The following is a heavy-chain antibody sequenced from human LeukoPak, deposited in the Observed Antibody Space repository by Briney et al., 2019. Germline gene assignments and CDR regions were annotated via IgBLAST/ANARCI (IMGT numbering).Heavy chain of an antibody. CDR2: ISSSSSTI. J-gene: IGHJ4*02. CDR3: ARLVRTTLDY. D-gene: IGHD4-11*01. V-gene: IGHV3-48*01. CDR1: GFTFSSYS. Sequence: HSGGSLRLSCAASGFTFSSYSMNWVRQAPGKGLEWVSYISSSSSTIYYADSVKGRFTISRDNAKNSLYLQMNSLRAEDTAVYYCARLVRTTLDYWGQGTLVTVSS.